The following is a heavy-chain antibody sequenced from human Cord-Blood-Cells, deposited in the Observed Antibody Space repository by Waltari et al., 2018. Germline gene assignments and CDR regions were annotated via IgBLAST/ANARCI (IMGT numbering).Heavy chain of an antibody. J-gene: IGHJ3*02. CDR1: GGSISSSSYY. Sequence: QLQLQESGPGLVKPSEPLSLTCTVSGGSISSSSYYWGWFRQPPGKGLEWIGSIYYSGSTYYNPSLKSRVTISVDTSKNQFSLKLSSVTAADTAVYYCARRGIAAAGDAFDIWGQGTMVTVSS. D-gene: IGHD6-13*01. CDR2: IYYSGST. V-gene: IGHV4-39*01. CDR3: ARRGIAAAGDAFDI.